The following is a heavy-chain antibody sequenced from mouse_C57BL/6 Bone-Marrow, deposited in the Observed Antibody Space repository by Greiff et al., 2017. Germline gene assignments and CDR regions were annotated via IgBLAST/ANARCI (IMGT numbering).Heavy chain of an antibody. V-gene: IGHV1-64*01. CDR1: GYTFTSYW. D-gene: IGHD2-12*01. J-gene: IGHJ4*01. Sequence: QVHVKQPGAELVKPGASVKLSCKASGYTFTSYWMHWVKQRPGQGLEWIGMLHPNSGSTHYNEKFKSKDKLTVDKSSSTAYMPLSRLTSEDYAVYYCARAYYKGEDYWGQGTSVTVSS. CDR3: ARAYYKGEDY. CDR2: LHPNSGST.